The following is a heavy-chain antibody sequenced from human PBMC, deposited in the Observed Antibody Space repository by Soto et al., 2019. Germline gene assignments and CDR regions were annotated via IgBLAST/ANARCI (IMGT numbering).Heavy chain of an antibody. D-gene: IGHD3-10*01. J-gene: IGHJ4*02. CDR2: INPILSMS. CDR1: GDTFSSYS. Sequence: QVQLVQSGAEVKKPGSSVKVSCKASGDTFSSYSINWVRQAPGLGLEWMGRINPILSMSNYAQNFRGRVTIIAGKSTSTAYMELSSLRSEDTAMYYCATSYGSGYRAFDYWGQGALVTVSS. V-gene: IGHV1-69*02. CDR3: ATSYGSGYRAFDY.